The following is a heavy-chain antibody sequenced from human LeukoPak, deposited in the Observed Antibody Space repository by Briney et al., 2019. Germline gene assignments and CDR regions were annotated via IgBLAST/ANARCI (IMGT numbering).Heavy chain of an antibody. D-gene: IGHD1-14*01. J-gene: IGHJ4*02. CDR2: ITGSGGTT. Sequence: GGSLRLSCAASGFTFSSYAMSWVRQAPGKGLEWVSAITGSGGTTYYADSVKGRFTIPRDNSKNTLYPQMNSLRAEDTAVYYCAKGGSFSEGNIDYWGQGTLVTVSS. CDR1: GFTFSSYA. V-gene: IGHV3-23*01. CDR3: AKGGSFSEGNIDY.